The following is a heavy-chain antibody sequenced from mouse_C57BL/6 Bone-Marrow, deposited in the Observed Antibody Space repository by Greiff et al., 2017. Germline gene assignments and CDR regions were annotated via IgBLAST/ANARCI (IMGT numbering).Heavy chain of an antibody. CDR3: VRHEMGYYGRSAWFDY. CDR1: GYTFTEYT. Sequence: VQLQQSGAELVKPGASVKLSCKASGYTFTEYTIHWVKQRSGQGLEWIGWFYPGSGRIKYNEKFKNKAILTADNSSSTAYMELSSLTSEVSAVYFCVRHEMGYYGRSAWFDYWGQGTLVTVSA. V-gene: IGHV1-62-2*01. D-gene: IGHD1-1*01. J-gene: IGHJ3*01. CDR2: FYPGSGRI.